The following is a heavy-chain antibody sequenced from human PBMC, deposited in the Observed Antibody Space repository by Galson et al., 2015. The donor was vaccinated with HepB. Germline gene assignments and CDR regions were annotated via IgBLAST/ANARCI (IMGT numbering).Heavy chain of an antibody. V-gene: IGHV1-58*02. J-gene: IGHJ5*02. CDR1: GFTFTSSA. D-gene: IGHD3-10*01. CDR2: IVVGSGNT. Sequence: SVKVSCKASGFTFTSSAMQWVRQARGQRLEWIGWIVVGSGNTNYAQKFQERVTITRDMSTSTAYMELSSLRSEDTAVYYCAATLTMVRGVTGFDPWGQGTLVTVSS. CDR3: AATLTMVRGVTGFDP.